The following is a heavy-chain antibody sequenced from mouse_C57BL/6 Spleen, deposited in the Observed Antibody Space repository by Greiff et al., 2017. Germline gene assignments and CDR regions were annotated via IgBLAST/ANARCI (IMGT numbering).Heavy chain of an antibody. J-gene: IGHJ4*01. CDR1: GYTFTDYY. D-gene: IGHD2-1*01. Sequence: VQLQQSGAELVRPGASVKLSCKASGYTFTDYYINWVKQRPGQGLEWIARIYPGSGNTYYNEKFKGKATLTAEKSSSTAYMQLSSLTSEDSAVYFCARHGNYGSYYAMDYWGQGTSVTVSS. CDR2: IYPGSGNT. CDR3: ARHGNYGSYYAMDY. V-gene: IGHV1-76*01.